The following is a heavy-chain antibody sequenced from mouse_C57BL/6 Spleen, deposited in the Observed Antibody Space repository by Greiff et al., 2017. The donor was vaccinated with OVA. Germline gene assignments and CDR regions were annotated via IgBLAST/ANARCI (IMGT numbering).Heavy chain of an antibody. CDR3: ARHVTTVEGDYLDY. CDR1: GFTFSSYG. V-gene: IGHV5-6*01. J-gene: IGHJ2*01. CDR2: ISSGGSYT. D-gene: IGHD1-1*01. Sequence: EVQVVESGGDLVKPGGSLKLSCAASGFTFSSYGMSWVRQTPDKRLEWVATISSGGSYTYYPDSVKGRFTISRDNAKNTLYLQMSSLKSEDTAMYYCARHVTTVEGDYLDYWGQGTTLTVSS.